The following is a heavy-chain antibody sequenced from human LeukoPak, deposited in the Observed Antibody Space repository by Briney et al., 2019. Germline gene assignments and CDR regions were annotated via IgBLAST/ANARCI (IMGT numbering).Heavy chain of an antibody. D-gene: IGHD2/OR15-2a*01. CDR3: ASAYFSIHW. CDR2: IYSGGTT. V-gene: IGHV3-53*01. Sequence: GGSLRLSCAASGFTVSSSHMTWVRQAPGKGLEWVSVIYSGGTTYYADSVKGRSTISRDNSKNTVYLQMNSLRAEDTAVYYCASAYFSIHWWGQGTLVTVSS. J-gene: IGHJ4*02. CDR1: GFTVSSSH.